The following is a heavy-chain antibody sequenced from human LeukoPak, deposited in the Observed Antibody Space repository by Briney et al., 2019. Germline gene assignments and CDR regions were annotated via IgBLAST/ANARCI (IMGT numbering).Heavy chain of an antibody. Sequence: SEILSLTCTVSGGSISSYYWSWIRQPPGKGLEWIGHIYYSGSTNYNPSLKSRVTISVDTSKTQFSLKLSSVTAADTAVYYCARRLGATTTGFDYWGQGTLVTVSS. CDR2: IYYSGST. CDR3: ARRLGATTTGFDY. D-gene: IGHD1-26*01. V-gene: IGHV4-59*08. J-gene: IGHJ4*02. CDR1: GGSISSYY.